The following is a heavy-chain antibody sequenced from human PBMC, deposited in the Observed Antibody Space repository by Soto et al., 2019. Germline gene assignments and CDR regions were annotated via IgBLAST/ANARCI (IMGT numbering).Heavy chain of an antibody. CDR2: IRIKANNYAT. V-gene: IGHV3-73*01. J-gene: IGHJ6*02. D-gene: IGHD3-9*01. Sequence: GGSLRLSCAASGFTFSDSPMHWVRQASGKGLEWVGRIRIKANNYATAYAASVKGRFTISRDDSENMAYLQMNGLKAEDTAVYYCARDYRYFDWLWRSYYYYGMDVWGQGTTVTVSS. CDR3: ARDYRYFDWLWRSYYYYGMDV. CDR1: GFTFSDSP.